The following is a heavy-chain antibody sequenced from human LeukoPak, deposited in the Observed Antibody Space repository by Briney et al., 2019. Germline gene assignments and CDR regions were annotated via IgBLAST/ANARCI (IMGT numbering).Heavy chain of an antibody. CDR1: GFTFSSYA. V-gene: IGHV3-23*01. D-gene: IGHD2-15*01. CDR2: ISNNGGYT. J-gene: IGHJ4*02. Sequence: GGSLRLSCAASGFTFSSYAMSWVRQAPGKGLEWVSTISNNGGYTYYADSVQGRFTISRDNSKSTLCLQMNSLRAEDAAVYYCAKQLGYCSDGSCYFPYWGQGTLVTVSS. CDR3: AKQLGYCSDGSCYFPY.